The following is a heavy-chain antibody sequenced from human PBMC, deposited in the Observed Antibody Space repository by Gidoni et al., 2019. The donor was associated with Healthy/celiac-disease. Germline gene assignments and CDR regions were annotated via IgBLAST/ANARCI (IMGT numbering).Heavy chain of an antibody. CDR1: GVTFSSYA. J-gene: IGHJ3*02. D-gene: IGHD5-12*01. CDR2: ISSSGGST. CDR3: AKDGDGYPDAFDI. Sequence: EVQLLESGGGLVQPGGSLRLSCAAPGVTFSSYAMSGVRPAPGRGVEWVVAISSSGGSTYYADSVKGRFTISRDNSKNTLYLQMNSLRAEDTAVYYCAKDGDGYPDAFDIWGQGTMVTVSS. V-gene: IGHV3-23*01.